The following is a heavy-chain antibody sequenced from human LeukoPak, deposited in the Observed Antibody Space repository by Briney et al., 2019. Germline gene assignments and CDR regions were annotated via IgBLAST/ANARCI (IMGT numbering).Heavy chain of an antibody. J-gene: IGHJ4*02. CDR3: ARRGASSSEEY. V-gene: IGHV4-39*01. CDR1: GFTFSSYW. Sequence: TGGSLRLSCAASGFTFSSYWMHWVRQSPGKGLEWIGSIYYSGSTYYNPSLESRVTISVDTSKNQFSLKVSSVTAADTAVYYCARRGASSSEEYWGQGTLVIVSS. CDR2: IYYSGST. D-gene: IGHD6-6*01.